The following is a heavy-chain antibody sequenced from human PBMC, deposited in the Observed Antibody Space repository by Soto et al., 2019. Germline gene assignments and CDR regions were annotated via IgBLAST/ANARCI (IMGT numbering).Heavy chain of an antibody. Sequence: SVKVSCKASGGTFSSYAISWVRQAPGQGLEWMGGIIPIFGTANYAQKFQGRVTITADESTSTAYMELSSLRSEDTAVYYCASGYCSSTSCYMAVWGQGTTVTVSS. J-gene: IGHJ6*02. D-gene: IGHD2-2*03. CDR3: ASGYCSSTSCYMAV. CDR2: IIPIFGTA. V-gene: IGHV1-69*13. CDR1: GGTFSSYA.